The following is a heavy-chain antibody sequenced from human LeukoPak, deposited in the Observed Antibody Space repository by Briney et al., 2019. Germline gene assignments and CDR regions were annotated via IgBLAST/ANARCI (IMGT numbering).Heavy chain of an antibody. V-gene: IGHV3-48*04. J-gene: IGHJ6*02. CDR2: ISSSSSTI. CDR3: ARGPYGGYPIPYYYYGMDV. D-gene: IGHD5-12*01. CDR1: GFTFSNYC. Sequence: PGGSLRLSCAVSGFTFSNYCMNWVRQAPGKGLEWVSYISSSSSTIYYADSVKGRFTISRDNAKNSLYLQMNSLRAEDTAVYYCARGPYGGYPIPYYYYGMDVWGQGTTVTVSS.